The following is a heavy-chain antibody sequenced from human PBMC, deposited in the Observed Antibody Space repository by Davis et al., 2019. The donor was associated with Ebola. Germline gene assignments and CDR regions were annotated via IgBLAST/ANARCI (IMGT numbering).Heavy chain of an antibody. V-gene: IGHV3-23*01. CDR1: GFTFNNYW. CDR3: ARGLWFGESLDY. CDR2: ISGSGGST. D-gene: IGHD3-10*01. J-gene: IGHJ4*02. Sequence: GESLKISCEASGFTFNNYWMCWVRQAPGKGLEWVSAISGSGGSTYYADSVKGRFTISRDNAKNSLYLQMNSLRAEDTAVYYCARGLWFGESLDYWGQGTLVTVSS.